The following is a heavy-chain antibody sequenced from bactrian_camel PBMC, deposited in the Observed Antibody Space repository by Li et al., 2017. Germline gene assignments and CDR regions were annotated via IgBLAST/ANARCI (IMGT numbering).Heavy chain of an antibody. Sequence: HVQLVESGGGSVQPGGSLRLSCAASGITYSEYCMGWFRQAPGKHREGIAAIFSEGRTHDADSMKGRIAISKDNAKNTLYLEMYSLKPEDTALYFCAASDVPPRLCRGDVVPSFMYWGLGTQVTVS. J-gene: IGHJ4*01. V-gene: IGHV3S53*01. D-gene: IGHD3*01. CDR1: GITYSEYC. CDR3: AASDVPPRLCRGDVVPSFMY. CDR2: IFSEGRT.